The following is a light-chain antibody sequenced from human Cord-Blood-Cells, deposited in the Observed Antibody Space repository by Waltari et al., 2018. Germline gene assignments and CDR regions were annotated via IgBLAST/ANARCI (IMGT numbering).Light chain of an antibody. J-gene: IGLJ3*02. CDR1: SSDVGGYNY. CDR3: SSYTSSSTWV. V-gene: IGLV2-14*01. CDR2: DVS. Sequence: QSALTQPASVSGSPGQSITISCTGTSSDVGGYNYVSWYQQHPGKAPKLMIYDVSKRPSGVSNRFSGSKSGTTASLTISGLQAEVEADYYCSSYTSSSTWVFGGGTKLTVL.